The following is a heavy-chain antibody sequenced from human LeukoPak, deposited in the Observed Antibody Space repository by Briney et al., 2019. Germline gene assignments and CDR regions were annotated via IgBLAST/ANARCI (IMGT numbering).Heavy chain of an antibody. Sequence: ASVKVSCKASGDSITNYYMHRVRQAPGQWLEWMGIINPSGGSTSYAQKFQGRVTMTRDTSTSTVYMELSSLKSEDTAVYYCARATLYDYYFNYWGQGTLVTVSS. CDR3: ARATLYDYYFNY. CDR1: GDSITNYY. J-gene: IGHJ4*02. D-gene: IGHD5/OR15-5a*01. CDR2: INPSGGST. V-gene: IGHV1-46*01.